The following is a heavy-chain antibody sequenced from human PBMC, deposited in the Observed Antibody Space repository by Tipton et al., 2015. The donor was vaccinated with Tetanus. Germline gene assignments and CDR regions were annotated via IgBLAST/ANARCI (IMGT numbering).Heavy chain of an antibody. CDR2: SWYDGTDK. V-gene: IGHV3-33*01. Sequence: SLRLSCAASGFIFSSYGIHWVRQAPGKGLEWVAVSWYDGTDKYYADSVKGRFTISRDNSKNPLYLQMNSLRAEETAVYYCAREAVCGGGSCFSGAFANWGQGTQVPVSS. D-gene: IGHD2-15*01. J-gene: IGHJ4*02. CDR3: AREAVCGGGSCFSGAFAN. CDR1: GFIFSSYG.